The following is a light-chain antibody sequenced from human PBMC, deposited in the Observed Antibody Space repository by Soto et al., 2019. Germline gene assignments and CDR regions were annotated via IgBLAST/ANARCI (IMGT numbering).Light chain of an antibody. Sequence: EIVLTQSPGTLSLSPGERVTLSCRASQSVTSTYLAWYQQRSGQAPRLLIYGTSGRATGIPDRFSGSGSGTDFSLTITRLEPEDFAVHYCQQYGSSRWTFGQGTKVDIK. CDR3: QQYGSSRWT. CDR2: GTS. J-gene: IGKJ1*01. CDR1: QSVTSTY. V-gene: IGKV3-20*01.